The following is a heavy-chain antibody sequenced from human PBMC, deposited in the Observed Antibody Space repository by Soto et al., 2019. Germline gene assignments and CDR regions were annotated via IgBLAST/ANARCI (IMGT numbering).Heavy chain of an antibody. Sequence: SVEVSCKASGYTFDSNSLWWVRQSPGKGLEWMGWISASSGNTSYAQKFQGRVTMTRDTSTSTVYMELSSLRSEDTAVYYCARGTSTMASVGWFDPWGQGTLVTVSS. CDR3: ARGTSTMASVGWFDP. CDR2: ISASSGNT. CDR1: GYTFDSNS. J-gene: IGHJ5*02. D-gene: IGHD3-10*01. V-gene: IGHV1-46*02.